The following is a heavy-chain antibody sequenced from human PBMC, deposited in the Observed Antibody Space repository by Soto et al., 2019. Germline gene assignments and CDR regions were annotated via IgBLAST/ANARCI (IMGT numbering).Heavy chain of an antibody. CDR1: GFTFSSYA. D-gene: IGHD1-26*01. CDR2: ISGSGGST. J-gene: IGHJ5*02. Sequence: GGSLRLSCAASGFTFSSYAMSWVRQAPGKGLEWVSAISGSGGSTYYADSVKGRFTISRDNSKNTLYLQMTSLKASDSAIYYCARWAASLSLPEGFDPWGQGTLVTVSS. V-gene: IGHV3-23*01. CDR3: ARWAASLSLPEGFDP.